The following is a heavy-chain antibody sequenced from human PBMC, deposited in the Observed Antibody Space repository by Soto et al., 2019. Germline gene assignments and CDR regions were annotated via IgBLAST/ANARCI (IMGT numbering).Heavy chain of an antibody. D-gene: IGHD3-9*01. CDR3: ATYYDILTGYTFDY. V-gene: IGHV4-4*02. CDR1: SGSITNNRW. CDR2: IFHSGST. Sequence: PSETLSLTCAVSSGSITNNRWWSWVRQPPGKGLEWIGEIFHSGSTRYNPSLNSRVTMSMDKSKNQLSLELTSVTAADTAVYYCATYYDILTGYTFDYWGPGTLVTVSS. J-gene: IGHJ4*02.